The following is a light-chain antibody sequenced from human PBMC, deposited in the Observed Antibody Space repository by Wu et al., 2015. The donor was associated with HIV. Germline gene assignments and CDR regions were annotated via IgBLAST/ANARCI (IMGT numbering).Light chain of an antibody. V-gene: IGKV3-15*01. J-gene: IGKJ4*01. CDR3: QQFGTWPYS. CDR2: DAS. Sequence: EIVMTQSPATLSVSPGERATLSCRASQSVSSNLAWYQQKPGQAPRLLIHDASTRAKDVPARFVGSGSGTEFSLSITTLQPEDFATYYCQQFGTWPYSFGGGT. CDR1: QSVSSN.